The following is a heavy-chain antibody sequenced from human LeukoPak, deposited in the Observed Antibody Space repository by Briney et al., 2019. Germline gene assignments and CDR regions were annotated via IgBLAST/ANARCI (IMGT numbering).Heavy chain of an antibody. Sequence: PSETLSLTCTVSGGSISSHYWSWIRQPPGKGLEWIGYIYYSGSTNYNPSLKSRVTISVDTSKNQFSLKLSSVTAADTAVYYCARYSSSWYWFDPWGQRTLVTVSS. CDR2: IYYSGST. D-gene: IGHD6-13*01. CDR3: ARYSSSWYWFDP. V-gene: IGHV4-59*11. J-gene: IGHJ5*02. CDR1: GGSISSHY.